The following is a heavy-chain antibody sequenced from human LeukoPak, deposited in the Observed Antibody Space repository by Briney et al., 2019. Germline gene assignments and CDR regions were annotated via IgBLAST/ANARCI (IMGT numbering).Heavy chain of an antibody. J-gene: IGHJ6*03. CDR2: INPSGGST. V-gene: IGHV1-46*01. Sequence: ASVKVSCKASGYTFTSYYMHWVRQAPGQGLEWMGIINPSGGSTSYAQKFQGRVTMTRDMSTSTVYMELSRLRSDDTAVYYCASSRYSGYDPNDYYMDVWGKGTTVTISS. D-gene: IGHD5-12*01. CDR1: GYTFTSYY. CDR3: ASSRYSGYDPNDYYMDV.